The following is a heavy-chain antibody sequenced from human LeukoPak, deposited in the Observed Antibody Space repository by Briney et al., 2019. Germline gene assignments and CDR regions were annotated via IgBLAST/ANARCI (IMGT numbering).Heavy chain of an antibody. D-gene: IGHD3-10*01. Sequence: SQTLSLTCTVCGGSISSGDYYWSWIRQPPGKGLEWIGYIYYSGSTYYNPSLKSRVTISVDTSKNQFSLKLSSVTAADTAVYYCARVRWFGELTYYYYYMDAWGKGTTVTVSS. CDR2: IYYSGST. J-gene: IGHJ6*03. V-gene: IGHV4-30-4*08. CDR1: GGSISSGDYY. CDR3: ARVRWFGELTYYYYYMDA.